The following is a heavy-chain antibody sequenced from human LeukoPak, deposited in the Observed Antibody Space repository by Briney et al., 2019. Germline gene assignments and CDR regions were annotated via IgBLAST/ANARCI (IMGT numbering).Heavy chain of an antibody. D-gene: IGHD3-10*01. Sequence: SETLSLTCTVSGGSISSSSYYWGWIRQPPGKGLEWIGSIYYSGSTYYNPSLKSRVTISVDTSMNQFSLKLSSVTAADTAVYYCARRSSMVRGVIRPANWGQGTLVTVSS. CDR2: IYYSGST. CDR1: GGSISSSSYY. V-gene: IGHV4-39*01. J-gene: IGHJ4*02. CDR3: ARRSSMVRGVIRPAN.